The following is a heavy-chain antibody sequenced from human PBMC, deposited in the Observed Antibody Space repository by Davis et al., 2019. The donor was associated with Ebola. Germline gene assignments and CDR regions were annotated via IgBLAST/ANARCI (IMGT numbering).Heavy chain of an antibody. CDR1: GHTFTTYD. D-gene: IGHD3-9*01. V-gene: IGHV1-8*02. CDR2: TNPNSENT. CDR3: ARGGYFDWLTRWHYYGMGV. Sequence: AASAKLSCKASGHTFTTYDIHCVRQATGQGLERMGWTNPNSENTGYAQKFQGRVTMTRSTSISTAYMELSSLRSEDTAVYYCARGGYFDWLTRWHYYGMGVWGQGTTVTVSS. J-gene: IGHJ6*02.